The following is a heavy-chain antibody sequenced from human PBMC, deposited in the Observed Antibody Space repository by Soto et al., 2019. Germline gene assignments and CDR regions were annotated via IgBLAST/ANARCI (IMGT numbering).Heavy chain of an antibody. CDR3: AGPRSVSGYSYVWGY. CDR2: ISGTGSYK. CDR1: GLTFKTYT. D-gene: IGHD5-18*01. Sequence: PGGSLRLSCTASGLTFKTYTLNWVRQAPGKGLEWVSSISGTGSYKFYANSVRGRFTISRDNAKNSLFLQMNSLRPDDTGIYYWAGPRSVSGYSYVWGYWGLGTRVTVSS. V-gene: IGHV3-21*01. J-gene: IGHJ4*02.